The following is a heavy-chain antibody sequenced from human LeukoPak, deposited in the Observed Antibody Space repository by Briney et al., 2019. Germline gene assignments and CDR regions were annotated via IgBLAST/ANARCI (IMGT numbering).Heavy chain of an antibody. J-gene: IGHJ4*02. V-gene: IGHV1-8*01. CDR1: GYTFISYD. D-gene: IGHD3-10*01. CDR3: ATHYYGSGSYYRNY. Sequence: ASVKVSCKASGYTFISYDINWVRQATGQGLEWMGWMNPNSGNTGYGQKFQGRVTMTRNTSISTAYMELSSLRSEDTAVYYCATHYYGSGSYYRNYWGQGTLVTVSS. CDR2: MNPNSGNT.